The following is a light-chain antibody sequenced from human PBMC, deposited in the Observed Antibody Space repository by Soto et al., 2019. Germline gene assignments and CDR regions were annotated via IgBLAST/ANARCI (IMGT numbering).Light chain of an antibody. V-gene: IGKV3-20*01. J-gene: IGKJ2*01. CDR1: QSVGSSY. CDR3: QHYGSSPYT. CDR2: GAS. Sequence: EIVLTQTPGTLSLSPGKRATLSCRASQSVGSSYLAWYQQKPGQAPRLRIYGASSRATGIPDRVSGSGSGTDLTLTISRLEPEDFAVYYCQHYGSSPYTFGQGTKLEIK.